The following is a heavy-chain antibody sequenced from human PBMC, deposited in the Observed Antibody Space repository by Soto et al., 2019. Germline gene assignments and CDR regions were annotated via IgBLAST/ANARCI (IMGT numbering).Heavy chain of an antibody. J-gene: IGHJ3*02. D-gene: IGHD1-26*01. CDR3: ARDAPSGSYAFDI. CDR1: GFTFSSYG. Sequence: GESLKISCAASGFTFSSYGMHWVRQAPGKGLEWVAVIWYDGSNKYYADSVKGRFTISRDNSKNTLYLQMNSLRAEDTAVYYCARDAPSGSYAFDIWGQGTMVTVSS. V-gene: IGHV3-33*01. CDR2: IWYDGSNK.